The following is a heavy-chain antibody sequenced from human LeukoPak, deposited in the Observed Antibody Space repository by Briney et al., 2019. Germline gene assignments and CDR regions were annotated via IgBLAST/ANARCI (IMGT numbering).Heavy chain of an antibody. CDR1: GFTLSSYW. D-gene: IGHD3-16*01. J-gene: IGHJ4*02. CDR2: IKSDGSTT. CDR3: VCLGLGGLSLD. V-gene: IGHV3-74*01. Sequence: GGSLRLSCAASGFTLSSYWMHWVRQAPGKGLVWVSRIKSDGSTTNYADSVKGRFTISRDNAKNTLYLQMNSLRVEDTAVYYCVCLGLGGLSLDWGQGTLVTVSS.